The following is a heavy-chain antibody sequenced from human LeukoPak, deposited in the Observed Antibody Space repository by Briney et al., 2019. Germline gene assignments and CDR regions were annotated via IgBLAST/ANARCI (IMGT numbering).Heavy chain of an antibody. D-gene: IGHD3-22*01. CDR2: INSNSGAT. V-gene: IGHV1-2*02. J-gene: IGHJ4*02. CDR3: ARASAYDSSTYGY. Sequence: ASVKVSCKASGYTFTGYYVHWVRQAPGQGLEWMGWINSNSGATNYAQRFQGRVTMARDTSLSTLYMELSRLTSDDTAVYYCARASAYDSSTYGYWGQGTLVTVSS. CDR1: GYTFTGYY.